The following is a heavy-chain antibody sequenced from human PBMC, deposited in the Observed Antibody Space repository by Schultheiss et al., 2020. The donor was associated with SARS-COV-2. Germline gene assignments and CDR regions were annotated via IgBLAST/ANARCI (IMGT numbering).Heavy chain of an antibody. V-gene: IGHV4-59*12. CDR2: IYYSGST. CDR3: ARVVFMVRGVLDY. J-gene: IGHJ4*02. Sequence: SQTLSLTCTVSGGSISSYYWSWIRQPPGKGLEWIGYIYYSGSTNYNPSLKSRVTISVDTSKNQFSLKLSSVTAADTAVYYCARVVFMVRGVLDYWGQGTLVTVSS. CDR1: GGSISSYY. D-gene: IGHD3-10*01.